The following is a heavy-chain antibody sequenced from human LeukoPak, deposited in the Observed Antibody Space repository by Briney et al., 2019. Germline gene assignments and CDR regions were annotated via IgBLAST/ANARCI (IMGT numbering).Heavy chain of an antibody. Sequence: ASVKVSCKASGYTFTSYDINWVRQATGQGLEWMGWMNPNSGNTGYAQKFQGRVTMTRNTSISTAYMELSSLRSEDTAVYYCAREGRYCSGGSCPTGAFDIWSQRTMVTVSS. J-gene: IGHJ3*02. CDR3: AREGRYCSGGSCPTGAFDI. CDR2: MNPNSGNT. CDR1: GYTFTSYD. V-gene: IGHV1-8*01. D-gene: IGHD2-15*01.